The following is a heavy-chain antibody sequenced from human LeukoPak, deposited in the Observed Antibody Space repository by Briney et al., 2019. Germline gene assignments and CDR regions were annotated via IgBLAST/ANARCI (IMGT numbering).Heavy chain of an antibody. CDR1: GFTFSSSG. Sequence: GGSLRLSCAASGFTFSSSGIHWVRQAPGEGLEWVAVISYDGSNKYYVDSVKGRFTISRDNSKNIVHLQMNSLRAEDTAVYYCAKVSEPESGHYYFDYWGQGTLVTVSP. CDR3: AKVSEPESGHYYFDY. D-gene: IGHD2-21*02. J-gene: IGHJ4*02. CDR2: ISYDGSNK. V-gene: IGHV3-30*18.